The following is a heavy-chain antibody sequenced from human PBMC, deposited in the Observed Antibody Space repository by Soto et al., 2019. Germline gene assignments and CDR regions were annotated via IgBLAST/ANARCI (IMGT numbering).Heavy chain of an antibody. V-gene: IGHV4-59*01. J-gene: IGHJ2*01. CDR3: ARFNWYFDL. Sequence: QVQLQESGPGLVKPSETLSLTCTVSGGSISSYYWSWIRQPPGKGLEWIGYIYYRGSTNYNPSLKSRVTILLDTSKNQFSLKLSSLTAADTAMYYCARFNWYFDLWGRGTLVTVSS. CDR2: IYYRGST. CDR1: GGSISSYY.